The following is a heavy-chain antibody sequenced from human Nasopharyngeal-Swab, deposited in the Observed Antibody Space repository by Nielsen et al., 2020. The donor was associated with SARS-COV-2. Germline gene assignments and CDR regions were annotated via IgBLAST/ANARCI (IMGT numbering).Heavy chain of an antibody. D-gene: IGHD2-2*01. V-gene: IGHV3-66*01. CDR1: GFTVSSNY. CDR2: FYSGGTT. J-gene: IGHJ6*03. CDR3: ARGSTVSSYYHYMDV. Sequence: GGSLRLSCAASGFTVSSNYMHWVRQAPGEGLEWGSAFYSGGTTYYADSVKGRVTISRDNSNNTVYLQMNSLRAEDTAVYYCARGSTVSSYYHYMDVWGKGTTVTVSS.